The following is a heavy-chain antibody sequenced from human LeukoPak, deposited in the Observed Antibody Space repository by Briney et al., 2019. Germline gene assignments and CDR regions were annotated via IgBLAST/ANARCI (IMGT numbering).Heavy chain of an antibody. CDR2: ISAYNGNT. Sequence: GASVTVSFMASGYTFTICGISWVRQAPGQGLEWMGCISAYNGNTNDAQKLQGRVTMTTDTSTSTAYMELRSLRSDDTAVYYCAREEYVWGSYRCLDYWGQGTLVTVSS. CDR1: GYTFTICG. CDR3: AREEYVWGSYRCLDY. D-gene: IGHD3-16*02. V-gene: IGHV1-18*01. J-gene: IGHJ4*02.